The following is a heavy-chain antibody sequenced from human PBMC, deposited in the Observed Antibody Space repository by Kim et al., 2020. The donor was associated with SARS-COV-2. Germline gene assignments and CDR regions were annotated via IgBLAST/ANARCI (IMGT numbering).Heavy chain of an antibody. D-gene: IGHD3-10*01. V-gene: IGHV3-30*02. CDR3: AKDTYGSGSYFDM. Sequence: NAESVMGRFTISRDNSKNTLYLKMSSRRSDDTAVYYCAKDTYGSGSYFDMWGQGTMVTVSS. J-gene: IGHJ3*02.